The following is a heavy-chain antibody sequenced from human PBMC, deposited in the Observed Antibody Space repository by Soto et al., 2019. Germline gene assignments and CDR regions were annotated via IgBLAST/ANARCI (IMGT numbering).Heavy chain of an antibody. J-gene: IGHJ6*02. V-gene: IGHV6-1*01. Sequence: PSQTLSLTCAISGDSVSSNSAAWNWIRQSPSRGLEWLGRTYYRSKWYNDYAVSVKSRITINPDTSKNQFSLQLNSVTPEDTAVYYCARDLSDSSGDNYYYYYGMDVWGQGTTVTVSS. CDR3: ARDLSDSSGDNYYYYYGMDV. D-gene: IGHD3-22*01. CDR1: GDSVSSNSAA. CDR2: TYYRSKWYN.